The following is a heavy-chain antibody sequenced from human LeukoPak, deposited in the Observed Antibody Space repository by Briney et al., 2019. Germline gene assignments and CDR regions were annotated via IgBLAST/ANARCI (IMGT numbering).Heavy chain of an antibody. CDR3: TRGPYSSGWYPSAFDI. D-gene: IGHD6-19*01. CDR2: IYSGGST. V-gene: IGHV3-66*02. Sequence: GGSLRLSCAASGLTVSGNHMSWVRQAPGKGLEWVSVIYSGGSTYYADSVKGRFTISRDNSKSTLYLQMNSLRAEDTAVYYCTRGPYSSGWYPSAFDIWGHGTMVTVSS. CDR1: GLTVSGNH. J-gene: IGHJ3*02.